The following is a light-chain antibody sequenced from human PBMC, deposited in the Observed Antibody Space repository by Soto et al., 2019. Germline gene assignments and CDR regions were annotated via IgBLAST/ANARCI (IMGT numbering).Light chain of an antibody. V-gene: IGKV3-11*01. CDR1: QRYTSY. CDR2: GVS. CDR3: HHLETRWT. J-gene: IGKJ1*01. Sequence: ECVFASFPSTLSLSPGEGATLSFRASQRYTSYYAWYQQKPGQAPRLLIYGVSPGATGVPTRFSGSGSGTYFTHTSSVLQPDDVVVYYCHHLETRWTFGQGTKVDIK.